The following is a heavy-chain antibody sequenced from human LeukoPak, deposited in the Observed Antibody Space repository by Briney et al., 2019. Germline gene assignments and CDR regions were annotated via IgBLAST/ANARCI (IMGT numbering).Heavy chain of an antibody. Sequence: GGSLRLSCVASGFTFSSDFMHWIRQAPGEGLMWVSQISGDETYTNYADSVKGRFTISRDNAKNTLYLQMNSLRAEDTAVYYCAKDRGYIAAAGYFDYWGQGTLVTVSS. V-gene: IGHV3-74*01. J-gene: IGHJ4*02. CDR3: AKDRGYIAAAGYFDY. D-gene: IGHD6-13*01. CDR1: GFTFSSDF. CDR2: ISGDETYT.